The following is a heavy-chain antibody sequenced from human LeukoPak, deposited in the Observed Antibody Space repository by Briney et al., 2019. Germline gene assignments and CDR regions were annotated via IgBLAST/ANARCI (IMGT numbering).Heavy chain of an antibody. J-gene: IGHJ4*02. CDR3: ARAIGFDNNGSRGDF. CDR2: ISAYNGKT. CDR1: GYTFTSYG. V-gene: IGHV1-18*01. D-gene: IGHD3-10*01. Sequence: SVKVSCKASGYTFTSYGISWVRQAPGQGLEWIGWISAYNGKTDYAQKAQNRVTMTTDTSTSTVFMELKNLTTGDTAVYYCARAIGFDNNGSRGDFWGQGTLVTVSS.